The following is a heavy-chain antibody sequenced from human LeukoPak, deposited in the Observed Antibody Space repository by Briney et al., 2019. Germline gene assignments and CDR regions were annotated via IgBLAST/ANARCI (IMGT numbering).Heavy chain of an antibody. J-gene: IGHJ4*02. CDR3: VKSPGSGWPV. V-gene: IGHV3-64D*06. D-gene: IGHD6-19*01. Sequence: GGSLRLSCAPSGFTFSSFAMHWVRQAPGKGLEYLSAIYSDGSRTYYADSVKGRFTISRDNSKNTLYFEMSSLRVEDTAVYYCVKSPGSGWPVWGQGTLLTVSS. CDR1: GFTFSSFA. CDR2: IYSDGSRT.